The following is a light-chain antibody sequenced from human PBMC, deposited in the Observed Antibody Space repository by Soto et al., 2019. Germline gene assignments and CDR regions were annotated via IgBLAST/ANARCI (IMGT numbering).Light chain of an antibody. CDR2: KAS. CDR3: QQHRSYPVT. V-gene: IGKV1-5*03. J-gene: IGKJ5*01. CDR1: QSVSSW. Sequence: IQMTQYPSTLSASVGDRVIITCRASQSVSSWLAWYQHKPGKAPKLLIYKASRLESGVPSRFSGSGSGTEFTLTISSLQPDDFATYYCQQHRSYPVTFGQGRRLEIK.